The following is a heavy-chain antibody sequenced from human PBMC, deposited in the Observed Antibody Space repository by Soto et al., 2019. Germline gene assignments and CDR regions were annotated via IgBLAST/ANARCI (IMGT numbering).Heavy chain of an antibody. CDR2: SNAGNGNT. CDR1: GYTFTSYA. Sequence: QVQLVQSGAEVKKPGASVKVSCKASGYTFTSYAMHWVRQAPGQRLEWMGWSNAGNGNTKYSQKVQGRVTITRDTSASTAYMELSSLRSEDTAVYYCARDLGYGSGSGVEYYYYYGMDVWGQGTTVTVSS. J-gene: IGHJ6*02. D-gene: IGHD3-10*01. CDR3: ARDLGYGSGSGVEYYYYYGMDV. V-gene: IGHV1-3*01.